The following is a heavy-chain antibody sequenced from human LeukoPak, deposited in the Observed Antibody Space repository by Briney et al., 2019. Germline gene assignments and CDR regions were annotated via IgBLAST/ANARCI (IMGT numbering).Heavy chain of an antibody. V-gene: IGHV3-23*01. CDR1: GFTFSSYA. CDR3: AKGLLRGLDV. Sequence: HPGGSLRLSCAASGFTFSSYAMSWVRQAPGKGLEWVSAISGSGGSTYYADSVKGRFSISRDNSKNTVYLQMNSLRAEDTAIYYCAKGLLRGLDVWGQGTTVTVSS. J-gene: IGHJ6*02. CDR2: ISGSGGST. D-gene: IGHD4-17*01.